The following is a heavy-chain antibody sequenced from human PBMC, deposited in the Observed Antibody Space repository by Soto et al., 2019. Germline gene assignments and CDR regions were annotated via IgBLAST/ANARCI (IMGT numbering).Heavy chain of an antibody. CDR3: ARDTGRASADL. CDR1: GFTFSYYE. Sequence: VQLEESGGDLVQPGGSLRLSCVGSGFTFSYYEMNWVRQAPGKGLERVAFISHTDRLTHYPDSVKGRFTISRDNAKNSLYLQMTSLRVEDTGVYYCARDTGRASADLWGQGTLVSVSS. CDR2: ISHTDRLT. V-gene: IGHV3-48*03. J-gene: IGHJ5*02. D-gene: IGHD6-13*01.